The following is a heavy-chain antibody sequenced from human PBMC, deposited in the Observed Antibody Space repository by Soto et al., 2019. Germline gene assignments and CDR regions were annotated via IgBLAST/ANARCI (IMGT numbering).Heavy chain of an antibody. J-gene: IGHJ4*02. CDR1: GGSISSGGYY. CDR2: IYYSGST. D-gene: IGHD3-9*01. CDR3: ARVVFSDSGVYDILTGYPYYFDY. Sequence: SSETLSLTCTVSGGSISSGGYYWSWIRQHPGKGLEWIGYIYYSGSTYYNPSLKSRVTISVDTSKNQFSLKLSSVTAADTAVYYCARVVFSDSGVYDILTGYPYYFDYWGQGTLVTVSS. V-gene: IGHV4-31*03.